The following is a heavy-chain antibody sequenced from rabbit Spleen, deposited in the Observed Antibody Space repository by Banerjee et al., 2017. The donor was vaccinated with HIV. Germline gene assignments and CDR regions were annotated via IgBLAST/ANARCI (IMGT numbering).Heavy chain of an antibody. J-gene: IGHJ4*01. Sequence: QEQLVESGGGLVQPGGSLTLTCKASGFDFSSNAMCWVRQAPGKGPEWIACIGVGSSGGTAYATWAKGRFTISRTSSTTVTLQMTSLTAADTATYFCARDLAGVIGWNFNLWGQGTLVTVS. D-gene: IGHD4-1*01. V-gene: IGHV1S45*01. CDR1: GFDFSSNA. CDR3: ARDLAGVIGWNFNL. CDR2: IGVGSSGGT.